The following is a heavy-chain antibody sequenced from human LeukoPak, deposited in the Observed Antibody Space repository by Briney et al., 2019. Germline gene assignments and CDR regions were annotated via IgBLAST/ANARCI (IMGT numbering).Heavy chain of an antibody. CDR2: ISYDGSNQ. D-gene: IGHD3-22*01. V-gene: IGHV3-30*18. J-gene: IGHJ4*02. Sequence: GRSLRLSCAASGFTFSNFGIHWARQAPGKGLEWVALISYDGSNQYYADSVKGRLTISRDNSKNTLYLQTNSLRAEDTAVYYCAKGYYYDSSGYYQHFDHWGQGTLVTVSS. CDR1: GFTFSNFG. CDR3: AKGYYYDSSGYYQHFDH.